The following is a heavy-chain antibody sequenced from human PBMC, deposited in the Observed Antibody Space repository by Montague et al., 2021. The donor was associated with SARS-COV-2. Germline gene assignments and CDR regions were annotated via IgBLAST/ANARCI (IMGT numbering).Heavy chain of an antibody. CDR2: ISSSSSTI. D-gene: IGHD3-16*02. Sequence: SLRLSCAASGFTFSSYSMNWVRQAPGKGLEWVSYISSSSSTIYYADSVKGRFTISRDNAKNSLYLQMNSLRAEDTAVYYCARGYDYVWGSYRYLHWFDPWGQGTLVTVSS. CDR1: GFTFSSYS. J-gene: IGHJ5*02. V-gene: IGHV3-48*04. CDR3: ARGYDYVWGSYRYLHWFDP.